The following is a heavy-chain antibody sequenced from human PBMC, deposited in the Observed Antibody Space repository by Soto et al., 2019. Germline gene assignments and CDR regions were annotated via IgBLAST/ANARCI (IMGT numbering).Heavy chain of an antibody. J-gene: IGHJ4*02. D-gene: IGHD3-10*01. V-gene: IGHV4-31*03. Sequence: QVQPQESGPGLVKPSQTLSLTCTVSGGSISSGGYYWSWIRQHPGKGLEWIGYIYYSGSTYYNPSLKSRVTISVDTSKNQFSLKLSSVTAADTAVYYCAARRSGSSLTDYWGQGTLVTVSS. CDR3: AARRSGSSLTDY. CDR2: IYYSGST. CDR1: GGSISSGGYY.